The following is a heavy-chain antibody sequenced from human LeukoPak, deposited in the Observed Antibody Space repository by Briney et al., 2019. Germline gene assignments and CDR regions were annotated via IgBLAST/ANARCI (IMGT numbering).Heavy chain of an antibody. CDR3: ATAAAHSNYAFDY. CDR2: IYHSGNT. V-gene: IGHV4-4*02. Sequence: SGTLSLTSAVSGGSISSSNWWSWVRQPPGYGLAWIGEIYHSGNTNYNPSLKSRITISLDKSKNQFSLTLSSETAADTAVYYCATAAAHSNYAFDYWGQGTLVTVSS. CDR1: GGSISSSNW. J-gene: IGHJ4*02. D-gene: IGHD4-11*01.